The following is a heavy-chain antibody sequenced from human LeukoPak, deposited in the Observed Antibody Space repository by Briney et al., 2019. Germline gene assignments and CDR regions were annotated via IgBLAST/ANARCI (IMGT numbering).Heavy chain of an antibody. CDR2: ISGSGDST. V-gene: IGHV3-23*01. Sequence: GGSLRLSCAASGFTFSTYAVNWVRQAPGKGLEWVSTISGSGDSTYYADSVKGRFTISRDNSKDTLYLQMSSVRVDDTAVYYYARDRGRYYDSRGFYWGYYFDSWGQGILVTVST. CDR1: GFTFSTYA. D-gene: IGHD3-22*01. CDR3: ARDRGRYYDSRGFYWGYYFDS. J-gene: IGHJ4*02.